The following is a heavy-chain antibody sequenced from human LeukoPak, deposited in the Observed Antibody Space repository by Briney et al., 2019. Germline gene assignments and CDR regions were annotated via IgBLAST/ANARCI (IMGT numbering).Heavy chain of an antibody. CDR2: IWYDGSNK. J-gene: IGHJ6*03. CDR1: GFTFSSYG. V-gene: IGHV3-33*01. D-gene: IGHD6-13*01. Sequence: GRSLRLSCAASGFTFSSYGMHWVRQAPGKGLEWVAVIWYDGSNKYYADSVKGRFTISRDNSKNTLYLQMNSLRAEDTAAYYCARDRRGIAAAGTYYYYYMDVWGKGTTVTVSS. CDR3: ARDRRGIAAAGTYYYYYMDV.